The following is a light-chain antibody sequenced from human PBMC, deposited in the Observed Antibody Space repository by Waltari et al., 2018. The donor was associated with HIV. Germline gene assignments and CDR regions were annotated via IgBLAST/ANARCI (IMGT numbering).Light chain of an antibody. J-gene: IGKJ4*01. CDR3: QQYGSSPPVT. CDR1: QSVSSNN. V-gene: IGKV3-20*01. Sequence: EIVLRQSPGTLSLSPGKGATLSCRASQSVSSNNLAWYQQKPGQAPRLLIYGASSRATGIPDRFSGSGSGTDFTLTISRLEPEDFALYYCQQYGSSPPVTFGGGTKVEIK. CDR2: GAS.